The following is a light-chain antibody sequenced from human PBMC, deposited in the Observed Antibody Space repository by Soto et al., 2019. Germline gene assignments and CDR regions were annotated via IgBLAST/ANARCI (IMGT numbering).Light chain of an antibody. V-gene: IGLV2-14*01. Sequence: QSALTQPASVSRSPGQSITISCTGTSSDVGGYNYVSWYQQHPGKAPKLMMYEVSNRPSGVSNRFSGSRSGNTASLTISGLQSEDEAEYYCNSYTSSSNFVFGTGTQVTVL. CDR1: SSDVGGYNY. J-gene: IGLJ1*01. CDR3: NSYTSSSNFV. CDR2: EVS.